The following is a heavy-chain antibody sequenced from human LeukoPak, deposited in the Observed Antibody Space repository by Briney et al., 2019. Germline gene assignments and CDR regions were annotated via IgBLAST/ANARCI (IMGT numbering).Heavy chain of an antibody. CDR1: GFTFSSYE. D-gene: IGHD2-2*01. J-gene: IGHJ6*02. V-gene: IGHV3-48*03. CDR3: AREKYQRSTSFYYYYGMDV. CDR2: ISSSGSTI. Sequence: QPGGSLRLSCAASGFTFSSYEMNWVRQAPGKGREWVSYISSSGSTIYYADSVKGRFTISRDNAKNSLYLQMNSLRAEDTAVYYCAREKYQRSTSFYYYYGMDVWGQGTTVTVSS.